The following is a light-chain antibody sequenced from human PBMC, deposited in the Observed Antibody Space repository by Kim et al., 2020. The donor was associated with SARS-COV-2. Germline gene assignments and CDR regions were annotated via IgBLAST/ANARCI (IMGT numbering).Light chain of an antibody. CDR2: SNN. CDR3: AGWDDSLNAHYV. J-gene: IGLJ1*01. V-gene: IGLV1-44*01. Sequence: QRVTISCSGSSSNIGSNTVNWYQQVPGTAPKLLIYSNNQRPSGVPDRFSGSKSGTSASLAISGLQSEDEADYYCAGWDDSLNAHYVFGTGTKVTVL. CDR1: SSNIGSNT.